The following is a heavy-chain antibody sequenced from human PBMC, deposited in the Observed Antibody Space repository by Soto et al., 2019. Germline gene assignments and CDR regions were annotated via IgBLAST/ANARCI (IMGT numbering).Heavy chain of an antibody. Sequence: VKVSCKASGGTFSSYAISWVRQAPGQGLEWMGGIIPIFGTANYAQKFQGRVTITADESTSTAYMELSSLRSEDTAVYYCASGVQDDSSGYYLFDYWGQGTLVTVSS. CDR3: ASGVQDDSSGYYLFDY. J-gene: IGHJ4*02. V-gene: IGHV1-69*13. CDR1: GGTFSSYA. D-gene: IGHD3-22*01. CDR2: IIPIFGTA.